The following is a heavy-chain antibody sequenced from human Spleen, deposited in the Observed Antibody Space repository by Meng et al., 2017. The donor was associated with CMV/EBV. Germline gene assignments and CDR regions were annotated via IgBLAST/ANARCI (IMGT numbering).Heavy chain of an antibody. CDR1: GYTFITYY. CDR2: IIPILGIA. J-gene: IGHJ4*02. V-gene: IGHV1-69*10. Sequence: SVKVSCKASGYTFITYYIHWVRQAPGQGLEWMGGIIPILGIANYAQKFQGRVTISADKSTSTAYMELSSLRSEDTAVYYCARAEYSSPPDYWGQGTLVTVSS. CDR3: ARAEYSSPPDY. D-gene: IGHD6-6*01.